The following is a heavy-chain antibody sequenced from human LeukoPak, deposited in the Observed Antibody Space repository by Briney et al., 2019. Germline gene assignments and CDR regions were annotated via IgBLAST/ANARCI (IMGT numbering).Heavy chain of an antibody. J-gene: IGHJ4*02. D-gene: IGHD3-16*01. CDR3: MWGNGSPVSPGRY. CDR2: IYYSGST. V-gene: IGHV4-39*07. CDR1: GGSISKSGYY. Sequence: SETLSLTCTVSGGSISKSGYYWGWIRQPPGKGLEWIANIYYSGSTYYNPSLQSRVTISVDTSKNQFFLNLRSVTAADSAVYYCMWGNGSPVSPGRYWGQGTLVTVSS.